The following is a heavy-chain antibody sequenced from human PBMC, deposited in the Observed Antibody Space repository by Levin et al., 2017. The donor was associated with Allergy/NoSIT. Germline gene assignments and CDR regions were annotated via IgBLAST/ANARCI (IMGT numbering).Heavy chain of an antibody. V-gene: IGHV1-2*06. Sequence: ASVKVSCKASGYTFTGYYMHWVRQAPGQGLEWMGRINPNSGGTNYAQKFQGRVTMTRDTSINTAYLDLNSLGSDDTAMYYCAREVEGERSGWLNWFDPWGQGTLVTVSS. J-gene: IGHJ5*02. D-gene: IGHD6-19*01. CDR1: GYTFTGYY. CDR2: INPNSGGT. CDR3: AREVEGERSGWLNWFDP.